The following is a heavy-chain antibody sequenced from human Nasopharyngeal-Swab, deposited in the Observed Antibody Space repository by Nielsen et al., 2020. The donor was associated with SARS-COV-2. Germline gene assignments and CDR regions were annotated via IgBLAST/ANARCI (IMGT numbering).Heavy chain of an antibody. V-gene: IGHV3-23*01. CDR2: ISGSGGST. CDR3: ARENSSGWYESYFDY. CDR1: GFTFSSYA. J-gene: IGHJ4*02. D-gene: IGHD6-19*01. Sequence: GESLKISCTGSGFTFSSYAMSWVRQAPGKGLEWVSAISGSGGSTYYADSVKGRFTISRDNSKNTLYLQMNSLRAEDTAVYYCARENSSGWYESYFDYWGQGTLVTVSS.